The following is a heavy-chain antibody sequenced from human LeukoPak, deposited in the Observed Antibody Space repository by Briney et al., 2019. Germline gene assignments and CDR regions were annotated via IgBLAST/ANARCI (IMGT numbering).Heavy chain of an antibody. Sequence: GGSLRLSCAASGFTFSCYWMHWVRQAPGKGLVWVSRTNSDGSSTSYADSVKGRFTISRDNAKNTLYLQMNSLRAEDTAVYYCARVRIAVAGHFDYWGQGTLVTVSS. V-gene: IGHV3-74*01. CDR3: ARVRIAVAGHFDY. J-gene: IGHJ4*02. CDR2: TNSDGSST. CDR1: GFTFSCYW. D-gene: IGHD6-19*01.